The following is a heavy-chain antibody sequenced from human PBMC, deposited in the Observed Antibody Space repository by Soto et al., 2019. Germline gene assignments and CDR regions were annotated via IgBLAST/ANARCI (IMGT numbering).Heavy chain of an antibody. V-gene: IGHV4-31*03. CDR3: ARASRRGFGS. Sequence: QVQLQESGPGLLEPSQTLSLACSVSGDSISSGNYYWNWIRQHPGKGLEWIGYIHHSGSTSYNPSLRSRLTLSVDTTENHFSLKLRSVTVADTAVYYCARASRRGFGSWGQGTLVSVTS. D-gene: IGHD3-16*01. CDR2: IHHSGST. CDR1: GDSISSGNYY. J-gene: IGHJ4*02.